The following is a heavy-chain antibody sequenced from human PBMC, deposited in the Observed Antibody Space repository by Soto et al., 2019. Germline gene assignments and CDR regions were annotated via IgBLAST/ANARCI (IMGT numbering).Heavy chain of an antibody. J-gene: IGHJ4*02. CDR2: IYYTGTT. D-gene: IGHD6-6*01. Sequence: QVQLQESGPGLVKPSETLSLTCTVSGGSISSGGYYWSWIRQHPGKGLEWIGYIYYTGTTYYNPSLKSRVTLSVDTSKNQFSLRLNSVTAADTAVYYCASVSLAARLFDYWGQGTLVTVSS. CDR1: GGSISSGGYY. CDR3: ASVSLAARLFDY. V-gene: IGHV4-31*03.